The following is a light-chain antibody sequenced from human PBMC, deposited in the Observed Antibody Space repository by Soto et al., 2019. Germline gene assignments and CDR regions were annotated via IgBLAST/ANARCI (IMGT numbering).Light chain of an antibody. CDR1: SSNIGSNT. Sequence: QSVLTQPPSASGTPGQVVTISCSGSSSNIGSNTVNWYQHLPGTAPKLLIYTDSLRPSGVPGRFTAFKSGTSASLAISGLQSEDEADYYCVAWDDSLNGPLFGGGTKLTFL. CDR2: TDS. CDR3: VAWDDSLNGPL. J-gene: IGLJ2*01. V-gene: IGLV1-44*01.